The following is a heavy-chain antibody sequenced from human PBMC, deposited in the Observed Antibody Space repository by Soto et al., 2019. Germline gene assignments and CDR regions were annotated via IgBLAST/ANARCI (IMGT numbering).Heavy chain of an antibody. V-gene: IGHV3-30*03. CDR1: GFTLSDYG. CDR2: IANDGSNK. Sequence: QVQLVESGGGVVQPGGSLRLSCAASGFTLSDYGMHWVRQAPGKGLEWVAVIANDGSNKDYADSVKGRFTISRDNSKNTVFLEMNSLRDETTAVYFALAAAGDYWGQGTLVIVSS. D-gene: IGHD6-13*01. J-gene: IGHJ4*02. CDR3: LAAAGDY.